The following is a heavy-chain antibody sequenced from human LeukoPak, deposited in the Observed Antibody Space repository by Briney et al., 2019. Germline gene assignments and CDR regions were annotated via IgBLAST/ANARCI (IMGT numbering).Heavy chain of an antibody. CDR3: ARGGLAYDILTGYFYY. V-gene: IGHV1-2*02. CDR2: INPNSGDT. J-gene: IGHJ4*02. CDR1: GYSFTGHY. D-gene: IGHD3-9*01. Sequence: ASVKVSCKASGYSFTGHYMHWVRQAPGQGLEWMGWINPNSGDTNYAQKFQGRVTMTRDTSTSTVYMELSSLRSEDTAVYYCARGGLAYDILTGYFYYWGQGTLVTVSS.